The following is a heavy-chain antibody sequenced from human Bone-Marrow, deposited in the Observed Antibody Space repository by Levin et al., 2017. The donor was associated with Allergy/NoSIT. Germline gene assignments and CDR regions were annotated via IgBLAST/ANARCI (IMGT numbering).Heavy chain of an antibody. CDR2: ISWNSGSI. J-gene: IGHJ3*02. Sequence: GGSLRLSCAASGFTFDDYAMHWVRQAPGKGLEWVSGISWNSGSIGYADSVKGRFTISRDNAKNSLYLQMNSLRAEDTALYYCAKDMVGVGALDADAFDIWGQGTMVTVSS. D-gene: IGHD1-26*01. V-gene: IGHV3-9*01. CDR3: AKDMVGVGALDADAFDI. CDR1: GFTFDDYA.